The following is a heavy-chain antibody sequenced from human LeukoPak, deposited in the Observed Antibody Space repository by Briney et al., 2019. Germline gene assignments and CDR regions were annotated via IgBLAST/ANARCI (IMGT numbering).Heavy chain of an antibody. V-gene: IGHV3-21*01. J-gene: IGHJ4*02. CDR1: GFTFSSYS. CDR2: ISSSSSYI. CDR3: ARYSRKGYGSGSPDY. D-gene: IGHD3-10*01. Sequence: GGSLRLSCAASGFTFSSYSMNWVRQAPGKGLEGVSSISSSSSYIYYADSVKGRFTIPRDNAKNSRYLQMSSLRAKETAVYYLARYSRKGYGSGSPDYGGRGT.